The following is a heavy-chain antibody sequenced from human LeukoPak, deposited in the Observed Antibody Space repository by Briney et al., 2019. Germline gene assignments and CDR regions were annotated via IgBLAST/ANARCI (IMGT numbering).Heavy chain of an antibody. CDR1: GFTFTYYA. Sequence: GGSLRLSCAASGFTFTYYAMHWVRQAPGKGLEWVSSIRVSDGAAFYADSVKGRFTISRDDSKNTLFLQMNSLRAEDTAVYYCAKGESTSDFQHWGQGTLVTVSS. V-gene: IGHV3-23*01. J-gene: IGHJ1*01. CDR2: IRVSDGAA. D-gene: IGHD2/OR15-2a*01. CDR3: AKGESTSDFQH.